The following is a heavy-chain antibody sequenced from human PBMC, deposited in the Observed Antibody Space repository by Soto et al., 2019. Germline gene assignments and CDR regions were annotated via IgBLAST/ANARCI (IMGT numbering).Heavy chain of an antibody. CDR1: GGSVSSSSYY. CDR2: IYRSGST. D-gene: IGHD6-19*01. Sequence: PSETLSLTCTVSGGSVSSSSYYWGWIRQPPGKGLEWIGSIYRSGSTYYNPSLQSRVTISVDTSKNQFSLRLSSVTAADTAVYLCAIQPSGYRSGWYFDYWGQGTLVPVSS. V-gene: IGHV4-39*01. CDR3: AIQPSGYRSGWYFDY. J-gene: IGHJ4*02.